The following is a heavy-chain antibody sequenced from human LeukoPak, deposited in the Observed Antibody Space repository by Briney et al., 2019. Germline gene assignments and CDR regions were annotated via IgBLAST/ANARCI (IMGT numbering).Heavy chain of an antibody. CDR1: GFTFSFHA. Sequence: GGSLRLACAASGFTFSFHAMSWVRQAPGKGLEWVSGITGSGGSTYYPDSVKGRFTISRDNSKSTLYLQMNSLRAEDTAVYYCAKDRQVVITTPLDYWGQGALVTVSS. J-gene: IGHJ4*02. V-gene: IGHV3-23*01. CDR3: AKDRQVVITTPLDY. D-gene: IGHD3-22*01. CDR2: ITGSGGST.